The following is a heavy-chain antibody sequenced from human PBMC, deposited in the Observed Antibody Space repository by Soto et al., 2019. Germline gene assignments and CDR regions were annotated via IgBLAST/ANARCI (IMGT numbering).Heavy chain of an antibody. D-gene: IGHD4-17*01. CDR2: ISWNSGSI. J-gene: IGHJ4*02. CDR3: AKDGGRTTVNCLDY. V-gene: IGHV3-9*01. Sequence: EVQLVESGGGLVQPGRSLRLSCAASGFTFDDYAMHWVRQAPGKGLEWVSGISWNSGSICYADSVKGRFTISRDNAKNSLYLQMNSLRAEDTALYYCAKDGGRTTVNCLDYWGQGTLVTVSS. CDR1: GFTFDDYA.